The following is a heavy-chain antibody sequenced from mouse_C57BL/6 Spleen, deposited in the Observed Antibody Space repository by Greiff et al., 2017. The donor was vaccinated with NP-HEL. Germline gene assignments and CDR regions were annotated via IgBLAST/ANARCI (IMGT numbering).Heavy chain of an antibody. D-gene: IGHD1-1*01. J-gene: IGHJ2*01. Sequence: EVQLQQSGAELVRPGASVKLSCTASGFNIKDDYMHWVKQRPEQGLEWIGWIDPENGDTEYASKFQGKATITADTSSNTAYLQLSSLTSEDTAVYYCTTGVTTVADYWGQGTTLTVSS. V-gene: IGHV14-4*01. CDR3: TTGVTTVADY. CDR2: IDPENGDT. CDR1: GFNIKDDY.